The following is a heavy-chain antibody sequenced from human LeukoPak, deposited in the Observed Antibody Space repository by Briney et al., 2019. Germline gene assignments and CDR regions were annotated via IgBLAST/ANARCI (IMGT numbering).Heavy chain of an antibody. CDR3: AREGYFGSGIDYYYGMDV. CDR1: GYTFTIYG. Sequence: ASVKVSCKASGYTFTIYGITWVRRAPGQGLEWMGWISAYNGNTKYAQKLQGRVTMTTDTSTSTAYMELRSLRSDDTAVYYCAREGYFGSGIDYYYGMDVWGQGTKVTVSS. J-gene: IGHJ6*02. CDR2: ISAYNGNT. D-gene: IGHD3-10*01. V-gene: IGHV1-18*01.